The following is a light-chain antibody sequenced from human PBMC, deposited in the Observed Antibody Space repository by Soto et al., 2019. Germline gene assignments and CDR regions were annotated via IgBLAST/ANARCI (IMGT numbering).Light chain of an antibody. CDR2: GAS. CDR3: QQYGSSSIT. Sequence: ETVLTQSPVTLSLSPGERATLSCRASQTVSRMYLSWFQQKPGQAPRLLIYGASSRATGIPDRFSGSGSGTDFTLTISRLEPEDFAVYYCQQYGSSSITFGQGTRLEIK. J-gene: IGKJ5*01. CDR1: QTVSRMY. V-gene: IGKV3-20*01.